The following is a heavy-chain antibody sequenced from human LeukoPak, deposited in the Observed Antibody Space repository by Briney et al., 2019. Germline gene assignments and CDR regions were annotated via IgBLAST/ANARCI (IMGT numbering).Heavy chain of an antibody. CDR1: GNSISSGDNY. CDR2: IYTSGST. V-gene: IGHV4-61*02. D-gene: IGHD3-10*01. Sequence: SETLSLTCTVSGNSISSGDNYWSWIRQPAGKGLEWIGRIYTSGSTNYNPSLKSRVTISIDTSKNQFSLKLNSVTAADTAVYYCARSSYYYAADAFDIWGQGTMVTVSS. CDR3: ARSSYYYAADAFDI. J-gene: IGHJ3*02.